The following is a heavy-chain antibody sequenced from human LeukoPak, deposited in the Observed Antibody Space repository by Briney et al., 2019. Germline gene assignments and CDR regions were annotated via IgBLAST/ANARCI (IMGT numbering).Heavy chain of an antibody. CDR2: IYWDDDK. CDR3: AHRRGDFWSGLLVPYNWFDP. V-gene: IGHV2-5*02. D-gene: IGHD3-3*01. Sequence: KESGPTLVKPPQTLTLTCTFSGFSLRTRGVGVGWIRQPPGKALEWLSLIYWDDDKRYSPSLKSRLTITKDTSKNQVVLTMTNMDPVDTATYYCAHRRGDFWSGLLVPYNWFDPWGQGTLVTVSS. J-gene: IGHJ5*02. CDR1: GFSLRTRGVG.